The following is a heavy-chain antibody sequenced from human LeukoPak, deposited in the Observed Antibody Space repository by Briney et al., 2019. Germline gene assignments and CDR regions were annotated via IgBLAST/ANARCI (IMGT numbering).Heavy chain of an antibody. CDR3: AKHTYYYDSSGYYLFDY. J-gene: IGHJ4*02. CDR2: ISGSGGST. V-gene: IGHV3-23*01. CDR1: GFTFSSYA. D-gene: IGHD3-22*01. Sequence: PGGSLRLSCAASGFTFSSYAMSWVRQAPGKGLELVSAISGSGGSTYYADPVKGRFTISRDNSKNTLYLQMNSLRAEDTAVYYCAKHTYYYDSSGYYLFDYWGQGTLVTVSS.